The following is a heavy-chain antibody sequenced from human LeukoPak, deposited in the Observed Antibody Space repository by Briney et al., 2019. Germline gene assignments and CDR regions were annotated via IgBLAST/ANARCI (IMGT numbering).Heavy chain of an antibody. V-gene: IGHV3-30-3*01. D-gene: IGHD3-22*01. CDR1: GFTFSNYA. Sequence: GRSLRLSCAASGFTFSNYAMHWVRQAPGKGLEWVAVISYDGSNKYYADSVKGRFTISRDNSKNTLYLQMNSLRAEDTAVYYCARDGRQPGNYYDSSGYLDYWGQGTLVTVSS. J-gene: IGHJ4*02. CDR2: ISYDGSNK. CDR3: ARDGRQPGNYYDSSGYLDY.